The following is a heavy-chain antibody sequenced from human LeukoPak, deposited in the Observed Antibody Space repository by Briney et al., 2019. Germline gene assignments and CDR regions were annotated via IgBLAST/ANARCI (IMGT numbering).Heavy chain of an antibody. J-gene: IGHJ4*02. V-gene: IGHV7-4-1*02. D-gene: IGHD6-13*01. Sequence: VASVKVSCKASGYTFTSYAMNWVRQAPGQGLEWMGWINTNTGNPTYAQGFTGRFVFSLDTSVSTAYLQISSLKSEDTAVYYCARIWSIAAAGLRGYWGQGTLVTVSS. CDR3: ARIWSIAAAGLRGY. CDR1: GYTFTSYA. CDR2: INTNTGNP.